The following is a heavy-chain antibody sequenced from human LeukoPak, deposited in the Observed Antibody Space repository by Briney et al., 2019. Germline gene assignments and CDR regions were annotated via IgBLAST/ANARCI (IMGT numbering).Heavy chain of an antibody. CDR2: IIPILGIA. J-gene: IGHJ4*02. CDR1: GGTFSSYA. CDR3: ARERLSGYEDY. V-gene: IGHV1-69*04. D-gene: IGHD5-12*01. Sequence: ASVKVSCKASGGTFSSYAICWVRQAPGQGLEWMGRIIPILGIANYAQKFQGRVTITADKSTSTAYMELSSLRSEDTAVYYCARERLSGYEDYWGQGTLVTVSS.